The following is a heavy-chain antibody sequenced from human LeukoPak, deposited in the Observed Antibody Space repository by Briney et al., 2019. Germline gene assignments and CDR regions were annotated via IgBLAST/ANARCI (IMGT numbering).Heavy chain of an antibody. CDR2: IYYSRST. Sequence: PSETLCLTCTVSGGSISSYYWSWIRQPPGKGLEWFGYIYYSRSTNYNPSLKSRVTISVDTSKNQFSLKLSSVTAADTAVYYCARGFGGTSFYYYYYMDVWGKGTTVTVSS. D-gene: IGHD2-2*01. CDR1: GGSISSYY. V-gene: IGHV4-59*01. J-gene: IGHJ6*03. CDR3: ARGFGGTSFYYYYYMDV.